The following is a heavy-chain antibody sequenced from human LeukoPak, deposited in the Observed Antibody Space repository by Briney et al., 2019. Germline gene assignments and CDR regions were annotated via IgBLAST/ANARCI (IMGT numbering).Heavy chain of an antibody. V-gene: IGHV3-43*01. CDR1: GFAFDDYT. D-gene: IGHD1-26*01. CDR3: AREEYSGSYYFDY. J-gene: IGHJ4*02. Sequence: PGGSLRLSCAASGFAFDDYTMHWVRQAPGKGLEWVSLISWDGGSTYYADSVKGRFTISRDNAKNSLYLQMNSLRAEDTAVYYCAREEYSGSYYFDYWGQGTLVTVSS. CDR2: ISWDGGST.